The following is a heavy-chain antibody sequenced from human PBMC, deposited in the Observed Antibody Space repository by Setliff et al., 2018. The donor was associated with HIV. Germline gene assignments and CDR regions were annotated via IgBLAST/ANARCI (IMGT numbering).Heavy chain of an antibody. CDR2: IYTSGST. J-gene: IGHJ3*02. D-gene: IGHD2-21*02. CDR1: GGSISSGSYY. CDR3: SRSAIGYGGDSNTFDI. V-gene: IGHV4-61*09. Sequence: LSLTCTVSGGSISSGSYYWSWIRQPAGKGLEWIGHIYTSGSTNYNPSLKSRVTISVDTSKNQFSLRLNSVTATGAAMYYCSRSAIGYGGDSNTFDIWGQGTLVTVSS.